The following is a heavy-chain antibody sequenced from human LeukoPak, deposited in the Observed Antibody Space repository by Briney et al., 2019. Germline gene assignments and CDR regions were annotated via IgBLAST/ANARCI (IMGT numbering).Heavy chain of an antibody. Sequence: SETLSLTCTVSGGSISSGGYYWSWIRQPPGKGLEWIGYIYHSGSTYYNPSLKSRVTISVDTSKNQFSPKLGSVTAADTAVYYCARRFLEMPYYFDYWGQGTLVTVSS. CDR2: IYHSGST. D-gene: IGHD3-3*01. CDR3: ARRFLEMPYYFDY. J-gene: IGHJ4*02. CDR1: GGSISSGGYY. V-gene: IGHV4-30-2*03.